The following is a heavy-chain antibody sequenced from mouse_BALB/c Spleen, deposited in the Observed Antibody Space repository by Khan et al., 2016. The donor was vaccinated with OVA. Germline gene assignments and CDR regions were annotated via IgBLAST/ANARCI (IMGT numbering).Heavy chain of an antibody. CDR2: IIPSTVYT. J-gene: IGHJ4*01. D-gene: IGHD1-1*01. CDR3: ARDVHYYGSRGAMDN. V-gene: IGHV1-4*01. Sequence: QVQLKESGAELARPGASVKMSCKASGYTFTSYTMHWVKQRPGQGLEWIGYIIPSTVYTNYNQKFKDKATLTADKSSSTAYMKLSSLTSEDSAGYYCARDVHYYGSRGAMDNWGQGTSVTVSS. CDR1: GYTFTSYT.